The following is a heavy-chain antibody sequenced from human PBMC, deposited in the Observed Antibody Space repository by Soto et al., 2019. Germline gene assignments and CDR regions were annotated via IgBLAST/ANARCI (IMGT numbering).Heavy chain of an antibody. CDR1: GFTFSSYA. Sequence: QVQLVESGGGVVQPGRSLRLSCAASGFTFSSYAMHWVRQAPGKGLEWVAVISYDGSNKYYADSVKGRFTTSRDNSKNTLYLQMNSLKAEDTAVYYCARDRGSRYGPFDYWGQGTLVTVSS. CDR3: ARDRGSRYGPFDY. V-gene: IGHV3-30-3*01. J-gene: IGHJ4*02. D-gene: IGHD6-13*01. CDR2: ISYDGSNK.